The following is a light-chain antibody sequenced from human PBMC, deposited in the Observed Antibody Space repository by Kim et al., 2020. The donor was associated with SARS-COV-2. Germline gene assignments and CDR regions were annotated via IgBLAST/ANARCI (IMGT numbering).Light chain of an antibody. CDR3: QQYGSSLYT. CDR1: QSVSSSY. CDR2: GAS. Sequence: LSPGERPTLSCRASQSVSSSYLAWYQQKPGQAPRLLIYGASSRATGIPDRFSGSGSGTDFTLTISRLEPEDFAVYYCQQYGSSLYTFGQGTKLEI. J-gene: IGKJ2*01. V-gene: IGKV3-20*01.